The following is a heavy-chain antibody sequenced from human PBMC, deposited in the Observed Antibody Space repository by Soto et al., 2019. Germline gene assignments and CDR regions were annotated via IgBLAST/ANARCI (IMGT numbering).Heavy chain of an antibody. CDR1: GFPFSSHW. V-gene: IGHV3-74*01. CDR2: IDNTGSSA. D-gene: IGHD5-12*01. Sequence: EVRLVESGGGLVQPGGSLRLSCVASGFPFSSHWLQWVRQVPGRGLVWVSRIDNTGSSAIYADSVRGRFTVSRDNAKDTLYLHMNSLRAEDTAVYYCATLNGYDYWGQGTLVTVSS. J-gene: IGHJ4*02. CDR3: ATLNGYDY.